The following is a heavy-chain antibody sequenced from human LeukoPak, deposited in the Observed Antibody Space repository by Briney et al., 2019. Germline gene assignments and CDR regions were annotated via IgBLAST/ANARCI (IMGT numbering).Heavy chain of an antibody. V-gene: IGHV1-2*02. Sequence: ASVKVSCKASGYTFTSYYIHWVRQAPGQGPEWLGGINPSSGGTDYAQKFQGRVTMTRDTSTNTAYMELTSLRSDDTAVYYCARLGSLGVTLVWGGPSRTTIDYWGQGTLVTVSS. CDR1: GYTFTSYY. D-gene: IGHD3-16*01. J-gene: IGHJ4*02. CDR2: INPSSGGT. CDR3: ARLGSLGVTLVWGGPSRTTIDY.